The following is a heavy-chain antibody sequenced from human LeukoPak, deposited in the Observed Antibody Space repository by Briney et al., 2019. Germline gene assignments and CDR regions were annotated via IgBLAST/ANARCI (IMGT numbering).Heavy chain of an antibody. D-gene: IGHD6-13*01. CDR2: IHPNSGDT. Sequence: GASVKVSCKASGYTFTGYYVYWVRQAPGQGLEWMGWIHPNSGDTNYAQKFQGRVTMTRDTSISTAYMELSSLRSDDTAMYYCARMWSTATSGWNWFDPWGQGTLVTVSP. V-gene: IGHV1-2*02. J-gene: IGHJ5*02. CDR1: GYTFTGYY. CDR3: ARMWSTATSGWNWFDP.